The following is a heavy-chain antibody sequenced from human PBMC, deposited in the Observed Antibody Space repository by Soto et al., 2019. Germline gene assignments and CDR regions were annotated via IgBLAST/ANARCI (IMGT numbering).Heavy chain of an antibody. CDR3: ARGGRAKNPGYYYDSSGYYLAPNY. D-gene: IGHD3-22*01. CDR2: MNPNSGNT. CDR1: GYTFTSYD. Sequence: ASVKVSCKASGYTFTSYDIKWVRQATGQGLEWMGWMNPNSGNTGYAQKFQGRVTMTRNTSISTAYMELSSLRSEDTAVYYCARGGRAKNPGYYYDSSGYYLAPNYWGQGTLVTVYS. J-gene: IGHJ4*02. V-gene: IGHV1-8*01.